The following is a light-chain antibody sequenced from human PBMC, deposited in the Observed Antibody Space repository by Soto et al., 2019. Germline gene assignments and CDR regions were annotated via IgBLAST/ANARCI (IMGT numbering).Light chain of an antibody. V-gene: IGKV1-9*01. CDR3: QQLNDYPFT. CDR2: AAS. Sequence: DIQLTQSPSFLSASVGDRVTITCRASQGIRSYLAWYQQLPGKAPKGLIYAASTLHSGVPSRFSGSGSGTEFTLTITSLQPEDFATDFCQQLNDYPFTFGPGTTVDI. CDR1: QGIRSY. J-gene: IGKJ3*01.